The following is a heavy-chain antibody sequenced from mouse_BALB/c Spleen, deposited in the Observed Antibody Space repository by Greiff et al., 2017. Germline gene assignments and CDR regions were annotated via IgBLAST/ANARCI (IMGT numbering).Heavy chain of an antibody. V-gene: IGHV1-54*03. D-gene: IGHD3-3*01. CDR3: ARGGPAWFAY. CDR1: GYAFTNYL. J-gene: IGHJ3*01. Sequence: QVHVKQSGAELVRPGTSVKVSCKASGYAFTNYLIEWVKQRPGQGLEWIGVINPGSGGTNYNEKFKGKATLTADKSSSTAYMQLSSLTSDDSAVYFCARGGPAWFAYWGQGTLVTVSA. CDR2: INPGSGGT.